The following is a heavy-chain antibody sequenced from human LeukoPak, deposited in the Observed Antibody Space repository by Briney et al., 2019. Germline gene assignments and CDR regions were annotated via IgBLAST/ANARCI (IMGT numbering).Heavy chain of an antibody. CDR2: INPNSGGT. D-gene: IGHD3-9*01. CDR3: ARETKRYFDWFRRTNWFDP. V-gene: IGHV1-2*02. Sequence: GASVKVSCKASGYTFTGYYMHWVRQAPGQGLEWMGWINPNSGGTNYAQKFQGRVTMTRDTSISTAYMELSRLRSDDTAVYYCARETKRYFDWFRRTNWFDPWGQGTLVTVSS. J-gene: IGHJ5*02. CDR1: GYTFTGYY.